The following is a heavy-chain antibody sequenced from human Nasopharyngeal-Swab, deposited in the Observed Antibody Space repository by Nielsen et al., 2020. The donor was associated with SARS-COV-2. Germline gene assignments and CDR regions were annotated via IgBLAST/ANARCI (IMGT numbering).Heavy chain of an antibody. D-gene: IGHD6-13*01. J-gene: IGHJ3*02. CDR3: ARDGSSSSWYETGAFDI. V-gene: IGHV3-48*03. Sequence: GESLKISCAASGFTFSSYEMNWVRQAPGKGLEWVSYISSSGSTIYYADSVKGRFTISRDNAKNSLYLQMHSLRAEDTAVYYCARDGSSSSWYETGAFDIWGQGTMVTVSS. CDR2: ISSSGSTI. CDR1: GFTFSSYE.